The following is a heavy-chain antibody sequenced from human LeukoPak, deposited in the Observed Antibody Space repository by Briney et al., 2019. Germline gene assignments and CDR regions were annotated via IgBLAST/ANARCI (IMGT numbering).Heavy chain of an antibody. V-gene: IGHV3-53*01. Sequence: GGSLRLSCTASGFTFSSYAMSWVRQAPGKGLEWVSVIYSGDSTYYADSVKGRFTISRDNSKNTLYLQMNSLRAEDTAVYYCARDEGGSYPFDYWGQGTLVTVSS. J-gene: IGHJ4*02. D-gene: IGHD5-12*01. CDR3: ARDEGGSYPFDY. CDR2: IYSGDST. CDR1: GFTFSSYA.